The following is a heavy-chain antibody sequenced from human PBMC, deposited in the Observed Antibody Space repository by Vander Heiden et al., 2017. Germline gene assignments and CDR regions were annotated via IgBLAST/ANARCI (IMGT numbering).Heavy chain of an antibody. CDR2: ITPSGLST. V-gene: IGHV1-46*01. J-gene: IGHJ6*02. CDR3: ARDLVPIAESFSYDGLDV. D-gene: IGHD2-2*01. Sequence: QVQLVQSAAEVRGPGASVKVSCTASGYTFTTYHMHGVRQAPGQGLEWMGMITPSGLSTSNEQKFQGRVTLTRDTSTTTVYMELSSLSSEDTAVYYCARDLVPIAESFSYDGLDVWGQGTTVTVSS. CDR1: GYTFTTYH.